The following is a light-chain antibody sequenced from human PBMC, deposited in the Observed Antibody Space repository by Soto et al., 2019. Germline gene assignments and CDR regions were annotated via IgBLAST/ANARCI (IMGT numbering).Light chain of an antibody. CDR2: ATS. Sequence: EIVVTQSPATLSVSPGERATLSCRASQSVGNNFAWYQQKPGQAPRLLIFATSTRATGVPARCSGGGSGTEFTLTISSLQSEDFAVYYCQQYGDWPLTFGGGAKVEIE. CDR1: QSVGNN. V-gene: IGKV3-15*01. J-gene: IGKJ4*01. CDR3: QQYGDWPLT.